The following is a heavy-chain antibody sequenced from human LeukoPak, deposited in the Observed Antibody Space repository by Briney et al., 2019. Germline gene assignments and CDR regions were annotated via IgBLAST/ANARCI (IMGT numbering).Heavy chain of an antibody. CDR2: ISSSSSTI. Sequence: PGGPLNLSCEASQLPVSSNSMSWARQAPGKGLEWVSYISSSSSTIYYADSGKDRLTFSRDNAKNSLYLQMNSLKEKERECFSRARIRRLGDYGDFDYWGQGTLFTVSS. J-gene: IGHJ4*02. CDR1: QLPVSSNS. CDR3: ARIRRLGDYGDFDY. V-gene: IGHV3-48*02. D-gene: IGHD4-17*01.